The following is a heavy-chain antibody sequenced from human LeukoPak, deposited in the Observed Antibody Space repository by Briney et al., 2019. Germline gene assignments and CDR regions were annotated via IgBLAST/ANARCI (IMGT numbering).Heavy chain of an antibody. CDR2: IIPIFGTA. Sequence: SVKVSCKASGGTFSSYAISWVRQAPGQGLEWMGGIIPIFGTANYAQKFQGRVTITTDESMSTAYMELSSLRSEDTAVYYCARDKGSMVRGVINIYYYYYYMDVWGKGTTVTVSS. D-gene: IGHD3-10*01. CDR1: GGTFSSYA. J-gene: IGHJ6*03. CDR3: ARDKGSMVRGVINIYYYYYYMDV. V-gene: IGHV1-69*05.